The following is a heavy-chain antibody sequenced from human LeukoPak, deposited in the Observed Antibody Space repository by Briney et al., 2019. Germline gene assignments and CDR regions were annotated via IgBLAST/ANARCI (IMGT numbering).Heavy chain of an antibody. CDR3: AREGGGYSSSWSPLDY. D-gene: IGHD6-13*01. Sequence: ASVKVSCKASGYTFTSYGISWIRQAPGQGLEWMGWISGYNGNTNYAQKLQGRVTMTTDTSTTTAYMELRSLRSEDTAVYYCAREGGGYSSSWSPLDYWGQGTLVTVSS. CDR2: ISGYNGNT. V-gene: IGHV1-18*01. CDR1: GYTFTSYG. J-gene: IGHJ4*02.